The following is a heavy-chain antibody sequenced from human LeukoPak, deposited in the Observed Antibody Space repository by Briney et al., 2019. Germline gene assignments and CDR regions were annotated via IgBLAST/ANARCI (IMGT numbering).Heavy chain of an antibody. CDR1: GFTFSSYA. D-gene: IGHD4-17*01. V-gene: IGHV3-23*01. J-gene: IGHJ4*02. CDR3: ASWATVTTNDY. CDR2: ISGSGGST. Sequence: GGSLRLSCAASGFTFSSYAINWVRQAPGKGLEGVSGISGSGGSTYYADPVKGRFTISRDNSKNTLYLQMNSLRAEDTAVYYCASWATVTTNDYWGQGTLVTVSS.